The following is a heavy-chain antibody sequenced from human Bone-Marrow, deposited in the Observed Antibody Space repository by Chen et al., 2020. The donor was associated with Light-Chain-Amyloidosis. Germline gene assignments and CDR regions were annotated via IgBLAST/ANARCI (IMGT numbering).Heavy chain of an antibody. V-gene: IGHV5-51*01. CDR1: GYTFPNYW. CDR3: ARRRDGYNFDY. CDR2: IYPDDPDA. Sequence: EVQLGQSGPEVKKRGESLKISCKGSGYTFPNYWIGWVRQMPGKGLEWMGVIYPDDPDARYSPSFEGQVTISADKSITTAYLQWRSLKASDTAMYYCARRRDGYNFDYWGQGTLVTVSS. D-gene: IGHD5-12*01. J-gene: IGHJ4*02.